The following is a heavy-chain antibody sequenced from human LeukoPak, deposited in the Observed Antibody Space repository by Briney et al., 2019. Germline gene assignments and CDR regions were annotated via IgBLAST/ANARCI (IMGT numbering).Heavy chain of an antibody. CDR1: GFTFDDYA. D-gene: IGHD5-18*01. V-gene: IGHV3-9*01. Sequence: PGRSLRLSCAASGFTFDDYAMHWVRQAPGKGLEWVSGISWNSGSIGYADSVKGRFTISRDNAKNSLYLQMNSLRAEDTALYYCANGLSSGYSYGHRWDAFDIWGQGTMVTVSS. J-gene: IGHJ3*02. CDR3: ANGLSSGYSYGHRWDAFDI. CDR2: ISWNSGSI.